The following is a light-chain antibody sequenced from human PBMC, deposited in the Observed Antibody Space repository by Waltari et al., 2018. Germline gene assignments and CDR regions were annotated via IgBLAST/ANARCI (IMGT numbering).Light chain of an antibody. V-gene: IGKV3-11*01. Sequence: EIVLTQSPATLSLSPGERATLSCRASQSVSSYLAWYQQKPGQAPRLLIYDASNRANGIPARFIGSGSGTDYTLTISSLEPEDCAVYYCQQRSNWRELTFGGGTKVEIK. CDR3: QQRSNWRELT. CDR2: DAS. J-gene: IGKJ4*01. CDR1: QSVSSY.